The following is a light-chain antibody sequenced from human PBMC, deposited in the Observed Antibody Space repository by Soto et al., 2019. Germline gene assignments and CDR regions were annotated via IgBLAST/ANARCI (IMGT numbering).Light chain of an antibody. CDR2: GAS. CDR1: QSVSSN. Sequence: EIGMTQSPATLSVSPGERATLSCRASQSVSSNLAWYQQNPGQAPRLLIYGASTRATGIPARFSGSGSGTELTLTISSLQSEAFAVDYCKQYNNWPPWTFGQGTKVEIK. V-gene: IGKV3-15*01. CDR3: KQYNNWPPWT. J-gene: IGKJ1*01.